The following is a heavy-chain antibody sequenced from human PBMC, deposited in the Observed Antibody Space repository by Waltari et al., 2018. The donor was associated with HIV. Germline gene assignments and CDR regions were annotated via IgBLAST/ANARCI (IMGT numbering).Heavy chain of an antibody. CDR2: MSYDGKT. J-gene: IGHJ4*02. CDR3: AKDLNVFYHGSGFDY. V-gene: IGHV3-30*18. CDR1: GFDVSGSG. D-gene: IGHD3-10*01. Sequence: QVPLVESGGGVVQSGGFLSLSCGVHGFDVSGSGMHWVRQAPGKGLEWVAVMSYDGKTYYSDDVRGRFTMSRDTSRNTMFLQMDRLKVGDRGVYYCAKDLNVFYHGSGFDYWGPGSPVSVS.